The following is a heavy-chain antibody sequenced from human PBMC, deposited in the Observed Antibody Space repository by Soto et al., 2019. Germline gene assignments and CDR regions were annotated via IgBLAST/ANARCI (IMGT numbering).Heavy chain of an antibody. CDR3: ARDRAQYGMDV. CDR1: GDSVSSKSGA. CDR2: TYYRTNWHN. Sequence: QLQQSGPRLVKPSQTLSLTCAISGDSVSSKSGAWNWIRQSPSRGLEWLGRTYYRTNWHNDSAVSVRSRIIINPDTSKNHFSLQLHSVTPEDTGVYYCARDRAQYGMDVWGQGTTVTVS. J-gene: IGHJ6*02. D-gene: IGHD3-10*01. V-gene: IGHV6-1*01.